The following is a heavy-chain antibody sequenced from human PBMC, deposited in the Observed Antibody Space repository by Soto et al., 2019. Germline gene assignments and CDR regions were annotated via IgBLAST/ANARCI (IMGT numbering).Heavy chain of an antibody. J-gene: IGHJ4*02. CDR3: AREEVGATTAYFDY. Sequence: QVQLVESGGGVVQPGRSLRLSCAASGFNFSIYGMHWVRQAPGKGLEWVAVIWFDGSNKYYADSVKGRFTISRDNSKNTLYLQMNSLRVEDSAVYHCAREEVGATTAYFDYWGQGTLVTVSS. CDR1: GFNFSIYG. V-gene: IGHV3-33*01. CDR2: IWFDGSNK. D-gene: IGHD1-26*01.